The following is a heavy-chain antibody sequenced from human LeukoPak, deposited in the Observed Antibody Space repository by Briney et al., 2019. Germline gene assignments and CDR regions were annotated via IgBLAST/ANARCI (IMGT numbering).Heavy chain of an antibody. CDR1: GLTFSSYS. CDR3: ARDLGQLVPLDV. J-gene: IGHJ6*04. D-gene: IGHD6-6*01. Sequence: GGSLRLSCAASGLTFSSYSMNWVRQAPGKGLEWVSYISSSSSTIYYADSVKGRFTISRDNAKNSLYLQMNSLRAEDTAVYYCARDLGQLVPLDVWGKGTTVTVSS. V-gene: IGHV3-48*04. CDR2: ISSSSSTI.